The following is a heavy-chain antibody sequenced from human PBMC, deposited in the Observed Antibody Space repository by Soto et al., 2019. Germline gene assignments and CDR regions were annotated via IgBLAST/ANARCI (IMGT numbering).Heavy chain of an antibody. CDR2: INPSGGST. CDR1: GYTFTSYY. D-gene: IGHD3-9*01. V-gene: IGHV1-46*01. J-gene: IGHJ6*02. CDR3: ARERYYDILTGYYNRGYYYYYGMDV. Sequence: ASVEVSCKASGYTFTSYYMHWVRQAPGQGLEWMGIINPSGGSTSYAQKFQGRVTMTRDTSTSTVYMELSSLRSEDTAVYYCARERYYDILTGYYNRGYYYYYGMDVWGQGTTVTVSS.